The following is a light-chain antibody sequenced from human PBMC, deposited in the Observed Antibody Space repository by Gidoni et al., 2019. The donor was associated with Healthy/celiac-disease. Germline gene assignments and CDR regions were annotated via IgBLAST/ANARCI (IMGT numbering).Light chain of an antibody. V-gene: IGKV1-39*01. CDR2: AAS. CDR1: QSISSC. J-gene: IGKJ1*01. CDR3: QQSYSSPRT. Sequence: DIQITQSPSSLSASVGDRVTITCRASQSISSCLNCYQQKPGKAPKRLIYAASSWKSGGPSRCSSSGSGTEFTITIGSLQAEDFATYYCQQSYSSPRTFGQGTKVEIK.